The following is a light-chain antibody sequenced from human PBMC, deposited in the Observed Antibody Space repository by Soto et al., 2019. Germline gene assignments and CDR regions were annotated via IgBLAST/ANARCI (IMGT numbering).Light chain of an antibody. J-gene: IGLJ1*01. Sequence: QSVLTQPASVSGSPGQSITISCTGTSSDVGGYDYVSWYQQHPGKAPKLLIYDVSNRPSGVSTRFSGSKSGNTASLTISGLQAEDEADYHYSSYTSNTTPYVFGTGTKLTVL. CDR3: SSYTSNTTPYV. CDR2: DVS. V-gene: IGLV2-14*03. CDR1: SSDVGGYDY.